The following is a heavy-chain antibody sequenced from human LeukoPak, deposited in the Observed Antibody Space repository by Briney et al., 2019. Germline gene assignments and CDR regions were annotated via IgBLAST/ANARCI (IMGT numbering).Heavy chain of an antibody. CDR3: ARGNYDYVWGSYWTANWFDP. CDR2: IYYSGST. Sequence: PSETLSLTCAVYGGSFSSYYWSWIRQPPGKGLEWIGYIYYSGSTNYNPSLKSRVTISVDTSKNQFSLKLSSVTAADTAVYYCARGNYDYVWGSYWTANWFDPWGQGTLVTVSS. D-gene: IGHD3-16*01. J-gene: IGHJ5*02. CDR1: GGSFSSYY. V-gene: IGHV4-59*01.